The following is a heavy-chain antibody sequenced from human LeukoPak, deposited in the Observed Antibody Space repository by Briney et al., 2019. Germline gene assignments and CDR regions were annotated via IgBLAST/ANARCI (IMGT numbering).Heavy chain of an antibody. J-gene: IGHJ6*02. CDR3: AREIAAAGTTYYYYGMDV. D-gene: IGHD6-13*01. V-gene: IGHV1-46*01. CDR1: GYTFTSYY. CDR2: INPSGGST. Sequence: VASVKVSCKASGYTFTSYYMHWVRQAPGQGLEWMGIINPSGGSTSYAQKFQGRVTMTRDTSTSTVYMELSSLRSEDTAVYYCAREIAAAGTTYYYYGMDVWGQGTTVTVSS.